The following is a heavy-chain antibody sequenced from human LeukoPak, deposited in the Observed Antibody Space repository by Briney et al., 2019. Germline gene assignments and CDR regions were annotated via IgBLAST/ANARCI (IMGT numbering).Heavy chain of an antibody. V-gene: IGHV4-39*01. CDR3: ARLIGDILTGYYTGWVHTIDY. CDR2: IYYSGST. Sequence: TSETLSLTCTVSGGSISSSSYYWGWIRQPPGKGLEWIGSIYYSGSTYYNPSLKSRVTISVDTSKNQFSLKLSSVTAADTAVYYCARLIGDILTGYYTGWVHTIDYWGQGTLVTVSS. CDR1: GGSISSSSYY. J-gene: IGHJ4*02. D-gene: IGHD3-9*01.